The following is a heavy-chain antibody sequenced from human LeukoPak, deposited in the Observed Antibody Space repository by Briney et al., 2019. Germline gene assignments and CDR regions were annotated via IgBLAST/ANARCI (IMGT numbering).Heavy chain of an antibody. CDR2: ISYDGSNK. D-gene: IGHD2-2*01. CDR1: GFTFSSYG. J-gene: IGHJ4*02. Sequence: GGSLRLSCAASGFTFSSYGMHWVRQAPGKGLEWVAVISYDGSNKYYADSVKGRFTISRDNSKNTLYLQMNSLRAEDTAVYYCAKGPDCSSTSCYDGAFWYFDYWGQGTLVTVSS. V-gene: IGHV3-30*18. CDR3: AKGPDCSSTSCYDGAFWYFDY.